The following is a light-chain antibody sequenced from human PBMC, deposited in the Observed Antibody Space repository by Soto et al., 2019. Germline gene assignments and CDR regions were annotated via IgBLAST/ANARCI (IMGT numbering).Light chain of an antibody. CDR1: QSVFYSSNSKNY. CDR2: WAS. Sequence: DIVMTQSPDSLAVSLGERATINCKSSQSVFYSSNSKNYLAWYQQKPGQPPKLLIYWASTRESGVPDRFSGSGSGTDFTLTITSLQAEDVAVYYCQQYYTAPTWTFGQGTKVEIK. V-gene: IGKV4-1*01. J-gene: IGKJ1*01. CDR3: QQYYTAPTWT.